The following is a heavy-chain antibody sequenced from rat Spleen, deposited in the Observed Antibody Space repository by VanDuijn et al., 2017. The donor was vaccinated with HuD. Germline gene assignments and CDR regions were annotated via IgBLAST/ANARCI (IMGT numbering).Heavy chain of an antibody. J-gene: IGHJ2*01. Sequence: QVQLKESEPDLVQPSQTLSLTCTVSGFSLTSYHVHWVRQPPGKGLEWMGRIQSGGSTDYNSALKSRLSTSRDTSTNQVFLKMNSLQTEDTAMYFRARAAIGGDFDYWGQGVMVTVSS. CDR2: IQSGGST. D-gene: IGHD1-2*01. CDR1: GFSLTSYH. V-gene: IGHV2-27*01. CDR3: ARAAIGGDFDY.